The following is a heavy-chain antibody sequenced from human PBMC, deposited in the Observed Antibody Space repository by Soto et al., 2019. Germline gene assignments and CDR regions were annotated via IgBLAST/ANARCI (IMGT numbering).Heavy chain of an antibody. V-gene: IGHV1-2*02. CDR3: ARGRVPAAIVYYYYGMDV. J-gene: IGHJ6*02. D-gene: IGHD2-2*02. CDR1: GYTFTGYY. Sequence: ASVKVSCKASGYTFTGYYMHWVLQAPGQGLEWMGWINPNSGGTNYAQKFQGRVTMTRDTSISTAYMELSRLRSDDTAVYYCARGRVPAAIVYYYYGMDVWGQGTTVTVSS. CDR2: INPNSGGT.